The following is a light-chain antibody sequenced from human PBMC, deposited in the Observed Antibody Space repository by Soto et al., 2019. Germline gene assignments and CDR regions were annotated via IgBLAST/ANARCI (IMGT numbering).Light chain of an antibody. CDR2: AAS. Sequence: DIQMTQSPSSLSASVADRVTITCRASQGISNYLAWYQQIPGKVPKLLISAASTLQSGVPSRFSGSGSGTDFTLTISSLQPEDVATYYCQQYTNVPAFGGGTKVEIK. CDR1: QGISNY. V-gene: IGKV1-27*01. CDR3: QQYTNVPA. J-gene: IGKJ4*01.